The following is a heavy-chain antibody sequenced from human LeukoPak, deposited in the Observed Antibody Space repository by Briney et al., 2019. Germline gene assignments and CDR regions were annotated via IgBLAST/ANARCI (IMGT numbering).Heavy chain of an antibody. Sequence: SETLSLTCSVSGASLRGHSWSWSRQPPGQGLEYIGDFYIGRTTNYNRSLKSRVTISLDTSKRQLSLTVNSVTAADTAVYYCARDKGQSGSSGIYESYMDVWGPGTTVIVSS. D-gene: IGHD6-6*01. CDR2: FYIGRTT. V-gene: IGHV4-59*11. CDR3: ARDKGQSGSSGIYESYMDV. J-gene: IGHJ6*03. CDR1: GASLRGHS.